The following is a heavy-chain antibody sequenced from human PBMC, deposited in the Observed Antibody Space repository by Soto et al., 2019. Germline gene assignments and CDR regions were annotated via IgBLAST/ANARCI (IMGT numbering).Heavy chain of an antibody. J-gene: IGHJ4*02. CDR1: GFTFSDYY. CDR2: TRNKANSYTT. Sequence: GSLRLSCAASGFTFSDYYVNWVRQAPGKGLEWVGRTRNKANSYTTDYAAFVKGRFTISRDDSKNLIYLQINSLKTEDTAVYYCAREGSSSGPDYEYWGQGT. D-gene: IGHD3-22*01. V-gene: IGHV3-72*01. CDR3: AREGSSSGPDYEY.